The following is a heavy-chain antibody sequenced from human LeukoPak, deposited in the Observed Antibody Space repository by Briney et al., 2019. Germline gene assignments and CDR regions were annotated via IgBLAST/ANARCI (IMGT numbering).Heavy chain of an antibody. J-gene: IGHJ4*02. CDR2: IHPEGNEK. CDR3: ARGDDFSGDH. V-gene: IGHV3-7*04. CDR1: GFMFSNFW. D-gene: IGHD1-1*01. Sequence: PGGSLRLSCAVSGFMFSNFWMSWVRQAPGRGVEWVANIHPEGNEKYHVESVKGRFTISRDNTKNLLFLQMNGLRVEDTAVYYCARGDDFSGDHWGQGTLVTVSS.